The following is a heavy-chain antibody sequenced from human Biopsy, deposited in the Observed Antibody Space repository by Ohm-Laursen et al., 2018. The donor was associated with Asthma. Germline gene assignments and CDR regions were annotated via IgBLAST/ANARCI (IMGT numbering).Heavy chain of an antibody. J-gene: IGHJ2*01. CDR2: IYYSGRT. V-gene: IGHV4-39*02. D-gene: IGHD6-6*01. CDR1: GDAMSTSGSY. Sequence: GTLSLTCLVSGDAMSTSGSYWGWVRQSPGKGLEWIGSIYYSGRTYYNPSLESRVTISADTSKNHFSLKVTSVTAADTAVYYCARAVSSSSYWYFDLWGRGDLVTVSS. CDR3: ARAVSSSSYWYFDL.